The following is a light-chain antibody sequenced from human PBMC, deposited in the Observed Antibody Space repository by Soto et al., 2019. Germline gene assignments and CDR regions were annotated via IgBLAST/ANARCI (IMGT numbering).Light chain of an antibody. V-gene: IGLV1-40*01. Sequence: QSVLTQPPSVSGAPGQRVTISCTGSRSNIGAGYDVHWYQQLPGTAPKFLIYGNSNRPSGVPDRFPGSKSGTSASLAITGLQAEDEADYYCQSYDSSLSGSVFGGGTKLTVL. CDR2: GNS. J-gene: IGLJ2*01. CDR3: QSYDSSLSGSV. CDR1: RSNIGAGYD.